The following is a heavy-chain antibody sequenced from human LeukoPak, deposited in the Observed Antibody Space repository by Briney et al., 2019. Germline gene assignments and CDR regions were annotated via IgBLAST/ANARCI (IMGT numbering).Heavy chain of an antibody. Sequence: TSETLSLTCAVYGGSFSGYYWSWIRQPPGKGLEWIGYIYYSGSTNYNPSLKSRVTISVDTSKNQFSLKLSSVTAADTAVYYCARHYSSTTGFDPWGQGTLVTVSS. CDR2: IYYSGST. V-gene: IGHV4-59*08. J-gene: IGHJ5*02. CDR1: GGSFSGYY. CDR3: ARHYSSTTGFDP. D-gene: IGHD2-2*01.